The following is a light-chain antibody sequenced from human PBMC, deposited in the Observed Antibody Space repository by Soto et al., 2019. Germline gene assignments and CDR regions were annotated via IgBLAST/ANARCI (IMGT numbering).Light chain of an antibody. V-gene: IGKV1-12*01. CDR2: AAS. CDR3: QQVKGFPLT. J-gene: IGKJ4*01. CDR1: HDIARW. Sequence: IPMTQSPSSVSAFVGDRVAITCRASHDIARWLAWYQQQPGKAPRLLIYAASSLQSGVPTRFSGSGSGTDFTLTITNLQPEDSAVYYCQQVKGFPLTFGGGTKVEIK.